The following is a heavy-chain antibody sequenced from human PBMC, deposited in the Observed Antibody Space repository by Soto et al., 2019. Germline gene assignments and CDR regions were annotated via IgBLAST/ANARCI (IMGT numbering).Heavy chain of an antibody. Sequence: ASVKVSCKVSGYTLTELSMHWVRQAPGKGLEWMGGFDPEDGETIYALKFQGRVTMTEDTSTDTAYMELSSLRSEVPSVYYCATGNQYSSSHYFQHWGQGTLVTVSS. V-gene: IGHV1-24*01. CDR1: GYTLTELS. CDR3: ATGNQYSSSHYFQH. D-gene: IGHD6-6*01. CDR2: FDPEDGET. J-gene: IGHJ1*01.